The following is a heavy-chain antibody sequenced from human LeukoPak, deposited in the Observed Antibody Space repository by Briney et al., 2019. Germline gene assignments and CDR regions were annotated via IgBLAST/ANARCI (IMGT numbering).Heavy chain of an antibody. V-gene: IGHV4-34*01. J-gene: IGHJ4*02. CDR3: ARRGSSSSPRY. CDR1: GGSFSGYY. CDR2: INHSGST. Sequence: KPSETLSLTCAVYGGSFSGYYWSWIRQPPGKGLEWIGEINHSGSTNYNPSLKSRVTISVDTSKNQFSLKLSSVTAADTAVYYCARRGSSSSPRYWGQGTLVTVSS. D-gene: IGHD6-6*01.